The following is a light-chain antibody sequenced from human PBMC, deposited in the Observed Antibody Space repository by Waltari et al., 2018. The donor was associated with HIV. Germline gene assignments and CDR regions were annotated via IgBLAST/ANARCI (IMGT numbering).Light chain of an antibody. CDR2: GAA. CDR3: QQYNNWPPIT. V-gene: IGKV3-15*01. J-gene: IGKJ5*01. CDR1: KRIGWR. Sequence: EVVMTQSPATLSVSPGEGVTLYCRARKRIGWRLAWYQQKPGQAPWLLLDGAANRDSGIPVRFSGSGSGTDFTLTISSVQSEGCAGYYCQQYNNWPPITFDQGTRLEIK.